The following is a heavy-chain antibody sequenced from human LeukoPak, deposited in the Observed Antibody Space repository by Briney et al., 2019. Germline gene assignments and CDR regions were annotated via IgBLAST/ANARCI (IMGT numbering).Heavy chain of an antibody. CDR1: GFTFSDYW. D-gene: IGHD5-12*01. Sequence: GGSLRLSCAASGFTFSDYWMTWVRQAPGKGLEGLAQINQDGSKEYYMDSVKARFTISRDNAKNSLSLQMNSLRAEDTAVYYCVRDGGVGGYDLLDYWGQGTLVTVSS. CDR2: INQDGSKE. V-gene: IGHV3-7*01. CDR3: VRDGGVGGYDLLDY. J-gene: IGHJ4*02.